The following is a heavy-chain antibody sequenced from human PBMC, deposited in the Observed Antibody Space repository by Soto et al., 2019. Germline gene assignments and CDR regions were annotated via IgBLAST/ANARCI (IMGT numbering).Heavy chain of an antibody. CDR3: AGPSSGWPFDD. CDR2: IYYSGST. Sequence: SETLSLTCTVSGGSISSYYWSWIRQPPGKGLEWIGYIYYSGSTNYNPSLKSRVTISVDTSKNQFSLKLSSVTAADTAVYYCAGPSSGWPFDDWGQGTLVTVSS. CDR1: GGSISSYY. J-gene: IGHJ4*02. D-gene: IGHD6-19*01. V-gene: IGHV4-59*08.